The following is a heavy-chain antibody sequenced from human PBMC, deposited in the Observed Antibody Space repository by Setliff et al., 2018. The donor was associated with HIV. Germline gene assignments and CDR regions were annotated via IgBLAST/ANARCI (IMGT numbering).Heavy chain of an antibody. J-gene: IGHJ4*02. CDR2: MDERGAS. V-gene: IGHV4-30-2*01. D-gene: IGHD3-22*01. CDR1: GASPGSGRYS. CDR3: ARVGLYDTNGYYLYYFES. Sequence: PSETLSLTCAVSGASPGSGRYSWSWIRQPPGKGLEWLGYMDERGASYYNPSLKNRLTISVDGSTNQFSLRLRSVTAADTAMYYCARVGLYDTNGYYLYYFESWGQGRLGTVSS.